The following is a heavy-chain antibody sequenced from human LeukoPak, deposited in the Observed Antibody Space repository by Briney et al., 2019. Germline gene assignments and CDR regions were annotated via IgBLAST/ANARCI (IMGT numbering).Heavy chain of an antibody. J-gene: IGHJ5*02. D-gene: IGHD4-17*01. CDR1: GGSFSGYY. Sequence: SETLSLTCVVYGGSFSGYYWSWIRQPPGKGLEWIGEINHSGSTNYNPSLKSRVTISVDTSKNQFSLKLSSVTAADTAVYYCARGLARTTVTTPTYNWFDPWGQGTLVTVSS. CDR2: INHSGST. V-gene: IGHV4-34*01. CDR3: ARGLARTTVTTPTYNWFDP.